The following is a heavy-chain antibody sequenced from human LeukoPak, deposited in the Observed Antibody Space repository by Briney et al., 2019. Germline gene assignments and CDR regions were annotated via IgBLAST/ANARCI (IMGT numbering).Heavy chain of an antibody. CDR2: IYPGDSDT. V-gene: IGHV5-51*01. J-gene: IGHJ6*03. D-gene: IGHD6-13*01. CDR3: ATSAASPYYYMDV. CDR1: GYSFTSYW. Sequence: PGGSLRLSCKGSGYSFTSYWIGWVRQMPGKGLEWMGIIYPGDSDTRYSPSFQGQVTISADKSIITAHLQWSSLKASDTAMYYRATSAASPYYYMDVWGKGTTVTVSS.